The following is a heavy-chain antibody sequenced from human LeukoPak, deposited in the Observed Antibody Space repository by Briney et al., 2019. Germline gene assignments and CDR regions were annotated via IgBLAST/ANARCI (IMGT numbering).Heavy chain of an antibody. CDR1: GGTFSIYA. Sequence: SVTVSFKSSGGTFSIYAISWVRQAPGQGVEWMGRITPIFGTANYAQKFQGRVTITADKSTNTAYMELSSLRSEDTAVYYCARDGAGGYCSSTRCYVFDPWGQGTLVTVSS. CDR3: ARDGAGGYCSSTRCYVFDP. J-gene: IGHJ5*02. V-gene: IGHV1-69*06. D-gene: IGHD2-2*01. CDR2: ITPIFGTA.